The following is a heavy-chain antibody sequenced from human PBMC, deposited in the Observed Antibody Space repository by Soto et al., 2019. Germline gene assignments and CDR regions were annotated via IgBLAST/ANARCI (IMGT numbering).Heavy chain of an antibody. CDR2: IRNKANNYAT. CDR3: TSLPGVAGGVGGRYFDL. CDR1: GFTFSGSA. V-gene: IGHV3-73*01. J-gene: IGHJ2*01. D-gene: IGHD1-26*01. Sequence: GGSLRLSCAASGFTFSGSAMHWVRQASGKGLEWLGRIRNKANNYATVYAASVKGRFTISRDDSKNTAHLQMNSLKTEDTAVYFCTSLPGVAGGVGGRYFDLWRRGTLVAVSS.